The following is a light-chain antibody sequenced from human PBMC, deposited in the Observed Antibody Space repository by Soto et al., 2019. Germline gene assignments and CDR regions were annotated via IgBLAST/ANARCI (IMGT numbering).Light chain of an antibody. CDR2: GGS. Sequence: EVVMTQSPATLSASPGERVTLSCRASQNLGSSLAWYQQRPGQAPTLLLYGGSTRATGIPARFSGSGSGTEFTVTISSLQSEDFAVSYCQQYNYWPPYTFGQGTNLEFK. CDR1: QNLGSS. V-gene: IGKV3-15*01. J-gene: IGKJ2*01. CDR3: QQYNYWPPYT.